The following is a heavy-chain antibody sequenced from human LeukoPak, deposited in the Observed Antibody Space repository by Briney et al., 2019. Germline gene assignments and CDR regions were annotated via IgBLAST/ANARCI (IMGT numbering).Heavy chain of an antibody. CDR1: GGSIGSYY. CDR2: IYYSGST. Sequence: PSETLSLTCTVSGGSIGSYYWSWIRQPPGKGLERIGYIYYSGSTNYNPSLKSRVTISVDTSKNQFSLKLSSVTAADTAVYYCARLANTARAFDIWGQGTMVTVSS. CDR3: ARLANTARAFDI. D-gene: IGHD5-18*01. J-gene: IGHJ3*02. V-gene: IGHV4-59*08.